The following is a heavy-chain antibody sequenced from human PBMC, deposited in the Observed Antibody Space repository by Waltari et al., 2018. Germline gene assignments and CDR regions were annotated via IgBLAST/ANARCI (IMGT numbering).Heavy chain of an antibody. CDR2: VDPEDGET. CDR1: GYTFTDYY. CDR3: AIWDCTNGVCYPPSTYMDV. D-gene: IGHD2-8*01. J-gene: IGHJ6*03. Sequence: EVQLVQSGAEVKKPGATVKISCKASGYTFTDYYMHWVQQAPGKGLEWMGRVDPEDGETIYAEKFQGRVTITADTSTDTAYMELSSLRSEDTAVYYCAIWDCTNGVCYPPSTYMDVWGKGTTVTVSS. V-gene: IGHV1-69-2*01.